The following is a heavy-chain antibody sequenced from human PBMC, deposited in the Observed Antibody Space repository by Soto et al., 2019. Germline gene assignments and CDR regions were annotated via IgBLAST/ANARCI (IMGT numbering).Heavy chain of an antibody. CDR2: IYYSGST. Sequence: PSETLSLTCTVSGGSISSYYLSWIRQPPGKGLEWIGYIYYSGSTNYNPSLKSRVTISVDTSKNQFSLKLSSVTAADTAVYYCARWYYYDSSGYLDYWGQGTLVXVSS. CDR3: ARWYYYDSSGYLDY. V-gene: IGHV4-59*01. CDR1: GGSISSYY. J-gene: IGHJ4*02. D-gene: IGHD3-22*01.